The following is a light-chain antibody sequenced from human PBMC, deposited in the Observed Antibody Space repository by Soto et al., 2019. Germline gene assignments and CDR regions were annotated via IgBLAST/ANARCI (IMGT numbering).Light chain of an antibody. Sequence: QSVLIQPRSVSGSPGQSVTISCTGTSSDVGTYNYVSWYRQHPGKAPKLMISDVSKRPSGVPDRFSGSKSDNTASLTISGLQAEDEGDYYCSSYRSIGNVVFGTGTKVTVL. CDR1: SSDVGTYNY. J-gene: IGLJ1*01. CDR3: SSYRSIGNVV. CDR2: DVS. V-gene: IGLV2-11*01.